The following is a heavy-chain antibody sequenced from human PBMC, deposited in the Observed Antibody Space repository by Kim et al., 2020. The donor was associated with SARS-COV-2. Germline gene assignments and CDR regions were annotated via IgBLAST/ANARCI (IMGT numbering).Heavy chain of an antibody. CDR1: GYTFTGYY. V-gene: IGHV1-2*02. J-gene: IGHJ4*02. Sequence: ASVKVSCKASGYTFTGYYMHWVRQAPGQGLEWMGWINPNSGGTNYAQKFQGRVTMTRDTSISTAYMELSRLRSDDTAVYYCARENRGGYSSSWAYFDYWGQGTLVTVSS. D-gene: IGHD6-13*01. CDR3: ARENRGGYSSSWAYFDY. CDR2: INPNSGGT.